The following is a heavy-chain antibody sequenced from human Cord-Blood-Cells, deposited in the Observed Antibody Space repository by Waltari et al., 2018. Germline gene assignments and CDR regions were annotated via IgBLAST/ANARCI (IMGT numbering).Heavy chain of an antibody. V-gene: IGHV4-39*01. D-gene: IGHD1-26*01. J-gene: IGHJ3*02. CDR1: GGSISSSSYY. CDR2: IYYSGST. Sequence: QLQLQESRPALVKPSETLSLTCTVSGGSISSSSYYWGWIRQPPGKGLEWIGSIYYSGSTYYNPSLKSRVTISVDTSKNQFSLKLSSVTAADTAVYYCARQYSGSSHDAFDIWGQGTMVTVSS. CDR3: ARQYSGSSHDAFDI.